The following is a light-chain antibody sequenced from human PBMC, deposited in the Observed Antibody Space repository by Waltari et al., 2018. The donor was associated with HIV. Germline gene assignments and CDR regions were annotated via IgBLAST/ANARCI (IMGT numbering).Light chain of an antibody. CDR1: SSDLGGNNY. CDR3: TAYTTTSTLV. Sequence: QSALTQPASVSGSPGQSITISCTGTSSDLGGNNYVSWYQQHPGKAPKLMIYEVTTRPSGVSNRFSGSKSGNTASLTISGLQAEDEADYYCTAYTTTSTLVFGGGTRLTVL. J-gene: IGLJ2*01. CDR2: EVT. V-gene: IGLV2-14*01.